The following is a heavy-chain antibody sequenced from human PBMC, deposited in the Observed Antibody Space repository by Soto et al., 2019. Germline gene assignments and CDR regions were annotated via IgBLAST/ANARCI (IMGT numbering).Heavy chain of an antibody. CDR1: GFSLSTSGVG. Sequence: QITLKESGPPLVKPTQTLTLTCTFSGFSLSTSGVGVGWIRQPPGKALEWLALIYWDDDKRYSPSLKSRLTITKDTSKNQVVLTMTNMDPVDTATYYCAHRPIAVAGTFGFDYWGQGTLVTVSS. CDR2: IYWDDDK. CDR3: AHRPIAVAGTFGFDY. J-gene: IGHJ4*02. D-gene: IGHD6-19*01. V-gene: IGHV2-5*02.